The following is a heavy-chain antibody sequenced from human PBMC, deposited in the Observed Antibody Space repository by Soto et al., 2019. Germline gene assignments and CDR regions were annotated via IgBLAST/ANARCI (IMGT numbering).Heavy chain of an antibody. CDR3: ASDSSGYHFDY. J-gene: IGHJ4*02. CDR2: IIPILGIA. D-gene: IGHD3-22*01. V-gene: IGHV1-69*02. CDR1: GGTFSSYT. Sequence: QVQLVQSGAEVKKPGSSVKVSCKASGGTFSSYTISWVRQAPGQGLEWMGRIIPILGIANYAQKFQGRVTITADKSTSTAYMELSSLRSEDTAVYYCASDSSGYHFDYWGQGTLVTVSS.